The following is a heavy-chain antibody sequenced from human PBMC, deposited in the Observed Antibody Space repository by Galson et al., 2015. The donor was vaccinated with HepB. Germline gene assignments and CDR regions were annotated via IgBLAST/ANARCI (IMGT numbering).Heavy chain of an antibody. D-gene: IGHD4-17*01. V-gene: IGHV1-69*01. CDR3: ARVYPAGDYGMDVWGQGTINYGMDV. CDR1: GGTFSRYA. Sequence: SCKASGGTFSRYAISWARQAPGQGLEWMGGIIPIFGTANYAQKFQGRVTITADESTSTAYMELSSLRSEDTAVYYCARVYPAGDYGMDVWGQGTINYGMDVWGQGTTVTVSS. J-gene: IGHJ6*02. CDR2: IIPIFGTA.